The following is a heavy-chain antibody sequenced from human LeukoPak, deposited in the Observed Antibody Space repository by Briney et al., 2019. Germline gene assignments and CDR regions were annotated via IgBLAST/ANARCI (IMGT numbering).Heavy chain of an antibody. Sequence: PGGSLRLSCAPSGLTFTNAWRTWVGRAPGKGRKGVGRIKSRPDGGTTDFAAHVKGRFTISRDDSKNTLYLHMNSLKTEDTAVYYCITVYDSVANWGRGTLVTVSS. J-gene: IGHJ4*02. CDR1: GLTFTNAW. CDR3: ITVYDSVAN. CDR2: IKSRPDGGTT. V-gene: IGHV3-15*01. D-gene: IGHD5-12*01.